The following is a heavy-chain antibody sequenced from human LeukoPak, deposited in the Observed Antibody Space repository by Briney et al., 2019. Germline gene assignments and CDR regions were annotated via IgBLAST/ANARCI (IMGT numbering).Heavy chain of an antibody. CDR2: ISSTGGSI. D-gene: IGHD6-6*01. Sequence: PGGSLRLSCAASGVTFNSYSMNWVRQAPGKGLEWVTSISSTGGSIYYADSVKGRFTISRDNAKNSLDLQMNSLRAEDTAVYYCSSIAGRRAFDYWGQGTLVTVSS. V-gene: IGHV3-21*01. CDR3: SSIAGRRAFDY. J-gene: IGHJ4*02. CDR1: GVTFNSYS.